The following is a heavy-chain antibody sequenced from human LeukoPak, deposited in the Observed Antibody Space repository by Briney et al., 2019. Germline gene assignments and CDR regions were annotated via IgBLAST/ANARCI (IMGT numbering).Heavy chain of an antibody. CDR2: ISPSGGST. D-gene: IGHD3-10*01. CDR1: GYTFTSNY. Sequence: ASVKVSCKAFGYTFTSNYMHWVRQAPGQGLEWMGIISPSGGSTSYAQKFQGRVTMTRDMSTSTVYMELSSLRSEDTAVYFCARSNYYGSGSYYSVGTNGAFDIWGQGTMVTVSS. CDR3: ARSNYYGSGSYYSVGTNGAFDI. J-gene: IGHJ3*02. V-gene: IGHV1-46*01.